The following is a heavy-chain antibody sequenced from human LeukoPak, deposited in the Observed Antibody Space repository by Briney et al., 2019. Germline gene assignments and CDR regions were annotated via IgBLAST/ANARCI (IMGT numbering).Heavy chain of an antibody. CDR2: ISYAGSNK. CDR3: AKDSLRWSYFYYGMDV. D-gene: IGHD4-23*01. J-gene: IGHJ6*02. Sequence: GGSLRLSCAASGFTLSSYGMHWVRQAPGKGLEWVAVISYAGSNKYYVDSVKGRFTISRDNSKNTLYLQVNSLRAEDTAVYHCAKDSLRWSYFYYGMDVWGQGTTVTVSS. CDR1: GFTLSSYG. V-gene: IGHV3-30*18.